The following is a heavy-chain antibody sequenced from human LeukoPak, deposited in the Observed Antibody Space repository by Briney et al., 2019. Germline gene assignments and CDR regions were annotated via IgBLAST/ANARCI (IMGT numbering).Heavy chain of an antibody. CDR2: IGTAGDT. Sequence: GGSLRLSCAASGFTFSSYDMHWVRQATGKGLEWVSAIGTAGDTYYPGSVKGRFTISRENAKNSLYLQMNSLRAGGTAVYYCARSVAAAGHDAFDIWGQGTMVTVSS. CDR1: GFTFSSYD. V-gene: IGHV3-13*01. CDR3: ARSVAAAGHDAFDI. D-gene: IGHD6-13*01. J-gene: IGHJ3*02.